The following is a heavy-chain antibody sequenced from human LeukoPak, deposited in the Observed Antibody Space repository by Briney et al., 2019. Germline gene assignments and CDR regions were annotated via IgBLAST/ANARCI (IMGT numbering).Heavy chain of an antibody. J-gene: IGHJ4*02. CDR2: IVGSGGST. Sequence: TGASLRLSCAASGFTFSNYAMSWVRQAPGKGLEWVSAIVGSGGSTYYADSVKGRFTISRDNPKNTLYLQMNSLRAEDPAVYYCAKWGDYDILTGYYDSDYWGQGTLVTVSS. CDR3: AKWGDYDILTGYYDSDY. V-gene: IGHV3-23*01. CDR1: GFTFSNYA. D-gene: IGHD3-9*01.